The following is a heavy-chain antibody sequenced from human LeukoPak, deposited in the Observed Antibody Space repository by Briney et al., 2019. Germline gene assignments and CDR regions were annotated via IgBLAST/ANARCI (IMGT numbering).Heavy chain of an antibody. D-gene: IGHD6-6*01. CDR1: GYTFTGYY. J-gene: IGHJ6*03. CDR2: INPNSGGT. CDR3: ARNTREYSSSSYSMDV. Sequence: ASVKVSCKASGYTFTGYYMHWVRQAPGQGLEWMGWINPNSGGTNYAQKLQGRVTMTTDTSTSTAYMELRSLRSDDTAVYYGARNTREYSSSSYSMDVWGKGTTVTVSS. V-gene: IGHV1-2*02.